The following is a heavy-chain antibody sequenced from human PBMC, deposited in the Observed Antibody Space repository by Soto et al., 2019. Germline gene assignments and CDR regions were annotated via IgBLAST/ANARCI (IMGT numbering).Heavy chain of an antibody. J-gene: IGHJ4*02. CDR3: ARVSRAYCGGDCYIDY. D-gene: IGHD2-21*02. CDR1: GYTFTGYY. V-gene: IGHV1-2*02. Sequence: QVQLVQSGAEVKKPGASVKVSCKASGYTFTGYYMHWVRQAPGQGLEWMGWINPNSGGTNYAQKFQGRVTMTRDTSISTAYMELSRLRSDDTAVYYCARVSRAYCGGDCYIDYWGQGTLVTVSS. CDR2: INPNSGGT.